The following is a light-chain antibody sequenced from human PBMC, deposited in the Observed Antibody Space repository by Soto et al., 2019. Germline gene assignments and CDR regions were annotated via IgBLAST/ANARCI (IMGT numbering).Light chain of an antibody. CDR3: QQYGSSLLFT. CDR2: GAS. V-gene: IGKV3-20*01. J-gene: IGKJ3*01. Sequence: EIVLTQSPGTLSLSPGERATLSCRASQSVSSSYLAWYQQKPGQAPRLLIYGASSRATGIPDRFSGSGSGTDVTLTISRLEPEDFAVYYCQQYGSSLLFTVGPGTKVDIK. CDR1: QSVSSSY.